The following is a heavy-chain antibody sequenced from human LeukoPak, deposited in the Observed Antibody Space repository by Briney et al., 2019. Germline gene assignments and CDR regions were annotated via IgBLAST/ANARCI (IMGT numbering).Heavy chain of an antibody. J-gene: IGHJ4*02. CDR2: ISGSGGST. CDR1: GFTFSSYA. V-gene: IGHV3-23*01. Sequence: GGSLRLSCAASGFTFSSYAMSWVRQAPGKGLEWVSAISGSGGSTYYADSVKGRFTISRDSSKSTLYLQMNSLRAEDTAVYYCAKEPRITMVRGVPDGYWGQGTLVTVSS. CDR3: AKEPRITMVRGVPDGY. D-gene: IGHD3-10*01.